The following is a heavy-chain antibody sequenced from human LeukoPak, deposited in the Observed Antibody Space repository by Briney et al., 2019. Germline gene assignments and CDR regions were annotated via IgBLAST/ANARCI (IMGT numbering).Heavy chain of an antibody. CDR2: VSIASTYI. V-gene: IGHV3-21*01. J-gene: IGHJ3*02. Sequence: GGSLRLSCAASGFTFSNFNMNWVRQAPGKGLEWVSTVSIASTYILYADSVKGRFTISRDNAKNSLYLQMNSLRAEDTAVYYCARLCSGGSCYSGAFDIWGQGTMVTVSS. CDR1: GFTFSNFN. CDR3: ARLCSGGSCYSGAFDI. D-gene: IGHD2-15*01.